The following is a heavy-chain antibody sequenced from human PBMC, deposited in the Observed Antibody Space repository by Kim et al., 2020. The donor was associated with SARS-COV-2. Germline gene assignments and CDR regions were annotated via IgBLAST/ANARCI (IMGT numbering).Heavy chain of an antibody. CDR3: AGQYLTSPNWFDP. Sequence: GGSLRLSCAASGFTVSSNYMSWVRQAPGKGLEWVSVIYSGGSTYYADSVKGRFTISRDNSKNTLYLQMNSLRAEDTAVYYCAGQYLTSPNWFDPWAQGTRVPVSS. CDR1: GFTVSSNY. V-gene: IGHV3-53*01. J-gene: IGHJ5*02. CDR2: IYSGGST. D-gene: IGHD3-10*01.